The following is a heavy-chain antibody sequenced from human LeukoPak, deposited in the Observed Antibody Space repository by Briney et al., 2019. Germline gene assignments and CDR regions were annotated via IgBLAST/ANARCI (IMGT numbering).Heavy chain of an antibody. V-gene: IGHV3-53*01. D-gene: IGHD3-10*01. Sequence: HPGGSLRLSCAASGFTVSSNYMSWVRQAPGKGLEWVSVIYSGGSTYYADSVKGRFTISRDNSKNTLYLQMNSLRAEDTAVYYCARGANYYGSGSYFGGLDYWGQGTLVTVSS. CDR1: GFTVSSNY. CDR2: IYSGGST. CDR3: ARGANYYGSGSYFGGLDY. J-gene: IGHJ4*02.